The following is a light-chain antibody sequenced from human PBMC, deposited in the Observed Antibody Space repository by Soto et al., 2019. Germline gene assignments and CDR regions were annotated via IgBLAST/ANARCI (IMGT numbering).Light chain of an antibody. CDR3: SSHGGNSPYV. CDR2: EVN. V-gene: IGLV2-8*01. CDR1: TSDIGGYDY. Sequence: QSALTQPPSAYGSPGQSVDISCTGTTSDIGGYDYVSWYQQHPGKAPKLMIYEVNKRPSGVPDRFSGSKSGNTASLTVSGLQAEDEADYYCSSHGGNSPYVFGTGTMLTVL. J-gene: IGLJ1*01.